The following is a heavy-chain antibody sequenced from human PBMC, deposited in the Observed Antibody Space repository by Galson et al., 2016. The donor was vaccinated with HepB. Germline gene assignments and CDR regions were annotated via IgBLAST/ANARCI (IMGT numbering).Heavy chain of an antibody. J-gene: IGHJ6*02. CDR3: VRNGYYCLDA. V-gene: IGHV4-4*02. CDR1: GVSISGTNW. CDR2: IYHSGST. Sequence: ETLSLTCAVSGVSISGTNWWSWVRQPPGKGLEWIGEIYHSGSTNYNPSLQSRVTISVDTSKNQFSLNLNSVTAADTALYYCVRNGYYCLDAWGQGTTVTVSS.